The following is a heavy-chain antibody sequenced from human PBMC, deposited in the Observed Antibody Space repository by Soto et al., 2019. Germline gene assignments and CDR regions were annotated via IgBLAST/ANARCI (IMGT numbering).Heavy chain of an antibody. CDR3: ARGALLRYFDY. V-gene: IGHV1-3*01. Sequence: QVQLVQSGAEVKKPGASVKVSCKASGYTFTSHAMHWVRQAPGQRLEWMGWINAGNGNTKYSQKLQGRVTITRDTSASTAYMELSSLRSEDTAVYYCARGALLRYFDYWGQGTLVTVSS. J-gene: IGHJ4*02. CDR1: GYTFTSHA. CDR2: INAGNGNT. D-gene: IGHD2-15*01.